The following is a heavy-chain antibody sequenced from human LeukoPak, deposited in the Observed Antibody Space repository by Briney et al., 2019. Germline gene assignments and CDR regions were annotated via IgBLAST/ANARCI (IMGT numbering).Heavy chain of an antibody. CDR1: GFSLSTSGMC. J-gene: IGHJ4*02. CDR2: IAWDDDK. CDR3: ARLYSGYDGIRVDY. V-gene: IGHV2-70*11. Sequence: SGPALVKPTPTLTLTCTFSGFSLSTSGMCVSWIRQPPGKALVWLARIAWDDDKYYSTSLKTRLTISKDTSKNQVVLTMTNMDPVDTATYYCARLYSGYDGIRVDYWGQGTLVTVSS. D-gene: IGHD5-12*01.